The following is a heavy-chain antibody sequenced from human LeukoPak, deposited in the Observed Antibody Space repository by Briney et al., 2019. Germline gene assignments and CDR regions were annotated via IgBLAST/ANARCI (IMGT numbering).Heavy chain of an antibody. CDR1: GGTFSSYA. Sequence: SVKVSCKASGGTFSSYAISWVRQAPGQGLEWVGRIIPIFGTANYAEKFQGRVTITKDESTSKAYRELSSLRAEDTAVYYCARSSPYGDYLFYYWGHEGLVTVSS. CDR2: IIPIFGTA. V-gene: IGHV1-69*05. D-gene: IGHD4-17*01. CDR3: ARSSPYGDYLFYY. J-gene: IGHJ4*03.